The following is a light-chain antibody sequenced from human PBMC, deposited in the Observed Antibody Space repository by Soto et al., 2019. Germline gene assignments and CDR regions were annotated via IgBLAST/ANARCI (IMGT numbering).Light chain of an antibody. Sequence: EIVLTQSPATLSLSPGERATLSCRASQSVNSYLVWYQQKPGQAPRLLIFDASNRATGIPARFSGSGSGTAFTLTISRLEPEDFAVYYCQQRSNWPITFGHGTRLEIK. V-gene: IGKV3-11*01. J-gene: IGKJ5*01. CDR3: QQRSNWPIT. CDR2: DAS. CDR1: QSVNSY.